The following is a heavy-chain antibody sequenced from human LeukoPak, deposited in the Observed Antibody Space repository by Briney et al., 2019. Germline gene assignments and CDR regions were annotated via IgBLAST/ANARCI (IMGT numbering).Heavy chain of an antibody. CDR2: ISWNSGSI. CDR3: AKDSAD. V-gene: IGHV3-9*01. CDR1: GFTFDDYA. J-gene: IGHJ4*02. Sequence: GRSLRLSCAASGFTFDDYAMHWVRQAPGKGLEWVSGISWNSGSIGYADSVKGRFTISRDNAKNSLYLQMNSLRAEDTALYYCAKDSADWGQGTLVTVSS.